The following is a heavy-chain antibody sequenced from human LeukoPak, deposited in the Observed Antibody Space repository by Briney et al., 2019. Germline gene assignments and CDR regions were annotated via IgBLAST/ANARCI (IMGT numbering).Heavy chain of an antibody. CDR2: VYASGST. CDR1: GGSIRSYY. V-gene: IGHV4-4*07. J-gene: IGHJ5*02. Sequence: PSETLSLTCTVSGGSIRSYYWSWIRQPAGKGLEWVGRVYASGSTNFNPSLKSRVTMSVDTSKSQFSLKLSSVTAADTAVYFCARERYYYGSGSYRWFDSWGQGTLVTVSS. CDR3: ARERYYYGSGSYRWFDS. D-gene: IGHD3-10*01.